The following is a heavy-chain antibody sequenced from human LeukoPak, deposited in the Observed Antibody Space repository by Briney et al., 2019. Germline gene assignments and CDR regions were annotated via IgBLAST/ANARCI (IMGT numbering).Heavy chain of an antibody. CDR1: GYTFTSYA. J-gene: IGHJ4*02. D-gene: IGHD3-22*01. CDR2: INTNTGNP. CDR3: ARDALPGYYLLPFDY. Sequence: ASVKVSCKASGYTFTSYAMNWVRQAPGQGLEWMGWINTNTGNPTYAQGFTGRFVFSLDTSVSTAYLQISSLKAEDTAVYYCARDALPGYYLLPFDYWGQGTLVTVSS. V-gene: IGHV7-4-1*02.